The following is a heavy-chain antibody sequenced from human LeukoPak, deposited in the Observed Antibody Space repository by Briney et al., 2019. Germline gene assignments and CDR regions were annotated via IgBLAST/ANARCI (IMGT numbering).Heavy chain of an antibody. D-gene: IGHD4-17*01. J-gene: IGHJ4*02. CDR1: GGTFSSYA. CDR3: AKNDYGDYLFDY. Sequence: SVKVSCKASGGTFSSYAISWVRQAPGQGLEWMGRIIPIFGTSNYAQKFQGRVTITADESTSTAYMELSSLRSEDTAVYYCAKNDYGDYLFDYWGQGTLVTVSS. CDR2: IIPIFGTS. V-gene: IGHV1-69*13.